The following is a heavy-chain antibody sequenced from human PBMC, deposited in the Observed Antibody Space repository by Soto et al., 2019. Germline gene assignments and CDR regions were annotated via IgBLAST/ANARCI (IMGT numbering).Heavy chain of an antibody. Sequence: AVKVSCKACGGTFSSYAISWVRQAPGQGLEWMGGIIPIFGTANYAQKFQGRVTITADESTSTAYMELSSLRSEDTAVYYCARASSGGYYYDAFDIWGQGTMVTVSS. V-gene: IGHV1-69*13. CDR3: ARASSGGYYYDAFDI. D-gene: IGHD3-22*01. CDR1: GGTFSSYA. J-gene: IGHJ3*02. CDR2: IIPIFGTA.